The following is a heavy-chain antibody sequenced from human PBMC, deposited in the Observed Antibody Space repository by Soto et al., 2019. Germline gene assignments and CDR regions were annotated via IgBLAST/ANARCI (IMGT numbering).Heavy chain of an antibody. Sequence: ASVKVSCKASGYTFTSYYMHWVRQAPGQGLEWMGIINPSGGSTSYAQKFQGRVTMTRDTSTSTVYMELSSLRSEDTAVYYCARADPILRFLEWPLGNWFDPWGQGTLVTVSS. D-gene: IGHD3-3*01. CDR2: INPSGGST. J-gene: IGHJ5*02. CDR1: GYTFTSYY. CDR3: ARADPILRFLEWPLGNWFDP. V-gene: IGHV1-46*01.